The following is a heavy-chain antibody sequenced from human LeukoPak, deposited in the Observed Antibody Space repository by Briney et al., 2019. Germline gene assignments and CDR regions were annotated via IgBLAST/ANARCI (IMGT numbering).Heavy chain of an antibody. CDR3: AKVRVGWFGELWALPIFYFDY. CDR2: ISWKSGSI. V-gene: IGHV3-9*01. J-gene: IGHJ4*02. Sequence: GGSLRLSCAAPGFTFDDYAMHWVRQAPGKGREWVSGISWKSGSIGYADSVKGRFNISRDNSKNTLYLQMNRLRAEDTAVYYCAKVRVGWFGELWALPIFYFDYWGQGTLVTVSS. D-gene: IGHD3-10*01. CDR1: GFTFDDYA.